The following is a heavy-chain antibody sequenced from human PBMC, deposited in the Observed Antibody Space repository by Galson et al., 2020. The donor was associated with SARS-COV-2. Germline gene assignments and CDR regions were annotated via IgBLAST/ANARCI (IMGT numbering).Heavy chain of an antibody. CDR3: AKRPKLFDISPYGMDV. J-gene: IGHJ6*02. D-gene: IGHD3-9*01. V-gene: IGHV3-30*18. CDR2: ISYEGSNK. CDR1: GFTFSNYG. Sequence: GGSLRLSCAASGFTFSNYGMHWVRQAPGKGLGWVAVISYEGSNKYYADSVRGRFFISRDNSKNTLYLQMDSLRAEDTAVYYCAKRPKLFDISPYGMDVWGQGTTVTVSS.